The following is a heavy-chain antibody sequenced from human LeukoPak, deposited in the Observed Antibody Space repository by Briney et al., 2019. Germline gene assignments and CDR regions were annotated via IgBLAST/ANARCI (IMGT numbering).Heavy chain of an antibody. V-gene: IGHV1-69*04. CDR1: GGTFSSYA. J-gene: IGHJ5*02. CDR3: ARDQADHIVVVPAAMGVTVTTYWFDP. CDR2: IIPILGIA. Sequence: SVKVSCKASGGTFSSYAISWVRQAPGQGLEWMGRIIPILGIANYAQKFQGRVTITADKSTSTAYMELSSLRSEDTAVYYCARDQADHIVVVPAAMGVTVTTYWFDPWGQGTLVTVSS. D-gene: IGHD2-2*01.